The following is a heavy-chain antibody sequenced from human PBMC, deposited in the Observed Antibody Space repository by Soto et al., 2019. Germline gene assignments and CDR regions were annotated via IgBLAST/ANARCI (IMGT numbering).Heavy chain of an antibody. V-gene: IGHV3-33*01. D-gene: IGHD5-12*01. J-gene: IGHJ4*02. Sequence: GGSLRLSCAASGFTFSSYGMHWVRQAPGKGLEWVAVIWYDGSNKYYADSVKGRFTISRDNSKNTLYLQMNSLRAEDTAVYYCARQNSGYDNRDFDYWGQGTLVTVSS. CDR1: GFTFSSYG. CDR2: IWYDGSNK. CDR3: ARQNSGYDNRDFDY.